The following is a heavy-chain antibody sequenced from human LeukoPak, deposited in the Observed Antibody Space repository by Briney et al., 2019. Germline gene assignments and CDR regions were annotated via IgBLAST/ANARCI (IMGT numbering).Heavy chain of an antibody. D-gene: IGHD3-22*01. CDR1: GGSFRGYY. CDR3: ARGPPVYYDNGGYYFFDY. V-gene: IGHV4-34*01. Sequence: SETLSLTCAVNGGSFRGYYWTWIRQSPGKGREWIGEIDHSGSTNYNPSLKSRVTISVDTSKNQFSLKLSSVTAADTAVYYCARGPPVYYDNGGYYFFDYWGQGTLVTVSS. J-gene: IGHJ4*02. CDR2: IDHSGST.